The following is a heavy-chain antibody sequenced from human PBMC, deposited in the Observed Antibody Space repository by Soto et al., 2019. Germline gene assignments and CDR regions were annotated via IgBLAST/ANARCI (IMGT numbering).Heavy chain of an antibody. D-gene: IGHD1-1*01. CDR2: INHSGTS. CDR3: ASVAESGTPLRGPYYYYGMDV. Sequence: PSETLSLTXAVYGGSFSGFSWNWTRQPPGKGLEWIGEINHSGTSNYNPSLKSRVTMLPDTSKNHFSLKLTSVTAADTAVYYCASVAESGTPLRGPYYYYGMDVWGQGTTVTVSS. J-gene: IGHJ6*02. CDR1: GGSFSGFS. V-gene: IGHV4-34*01.